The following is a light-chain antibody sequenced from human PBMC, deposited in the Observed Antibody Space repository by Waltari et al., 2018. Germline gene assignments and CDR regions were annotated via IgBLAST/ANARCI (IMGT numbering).Light chain of an antibody. CDR3: AAWDDSLNGVV. J-gene: IGLJ2*01. CDR1: SSNIGRDI. Sequence: TQSPSASGTSGQRVTISCSGSSSNIGRDIVNWYRHLPGTAPKLLIYNNNQRPSGVPDRFSGSKSGTSASLAISGLQSEDEADYYCAAWDDSLNGVVFGGGTKLSVL. CDR2: NNN. V-gene: IGLV1-44*01.